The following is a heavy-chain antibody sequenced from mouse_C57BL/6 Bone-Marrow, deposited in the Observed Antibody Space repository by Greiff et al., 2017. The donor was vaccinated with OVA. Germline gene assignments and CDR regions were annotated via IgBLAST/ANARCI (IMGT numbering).Heavy chain of an antibody. D-gene: IGHD1-1*01. V-gene: IGHV1-54*01. Sequence: VQLKESGAELVRPGTSVKVSCKASGYAFTNYLIEWVKQRPGQGLEWIGVINPGSGGTNYNEKFKGKATLTADKSSSTAYMQLSSLTSEDSAVYFCARRAVVAHFDYWGQGTTLTVSS. J-gene: IGHJ2*01. CDR3: ARRAVVAHFDY. CDR1: GYAFTNYL. CDR2: INPGSGGT.